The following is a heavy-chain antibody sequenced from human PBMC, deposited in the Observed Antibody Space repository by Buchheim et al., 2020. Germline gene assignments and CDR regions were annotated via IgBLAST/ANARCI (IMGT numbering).Heavy chain of an antibody. D-gene: IGHD5-24*01. CDR2: INENGRAK. CDR1: GFTFNNYW. Sequence: EVQLVESGGGLVQPGGSLRLSCVGSGFTFNNYWMSWVRQAPGKGLEWLANINENGRAKYYVDSVKGRFTISRDNAQNSLYLQMSSLKVEDTAVYYCAREDGRNTNDYWGQGTL. CDR3: AREDGRNTNDY. J-gene: IGHJ4*02. V-gene: IGHV3-7*01.